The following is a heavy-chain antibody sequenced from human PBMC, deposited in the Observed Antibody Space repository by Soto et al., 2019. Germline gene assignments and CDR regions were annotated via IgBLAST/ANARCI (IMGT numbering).Heavy chain of an antibody. D-gene: IGHD2-2*01. CDR1: GATSNTFT. CDR2: TIPLFGTT. CDR3: ASPSPWPAVGGGADWSFDV. J-gene: IGHJ3*01. Sequence: QVQLVQSGAEVKKPGSSVKVSCKASGATSNTFTISWVRQAPGQGLEWMGGTIPLFGTTNYAQKFQGRVTVTADESTSTAYMELSGLRSEDTAVYYCASPSPWPAVGGGADWSFDVWGQGTMVTVSS. V-gene: IGHV1-69*01.